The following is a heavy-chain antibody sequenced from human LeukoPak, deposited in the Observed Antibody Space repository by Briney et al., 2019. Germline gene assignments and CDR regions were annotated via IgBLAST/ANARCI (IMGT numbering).Heavy chain of an antibody. D-gene: IGHD5-18*01. V-gene: IGHV3-72*01. CDR2: TRNKANSYTT. Sequence: GGSLRLSCAASGFTFSDHYMDWVRQAPGKGLEWVGRTRNKANSYTTEYAASVKGRFTISRDDSKNSLYLQMNSLKTEDTAVYYCARGYRSHQTFYSYHYFDYWAQGTLVTVSS. CDR3: ARGYRSHQTFYSYHYFDY. CDR1: GFTFSDHY. J-gene: IGHJ4*02.